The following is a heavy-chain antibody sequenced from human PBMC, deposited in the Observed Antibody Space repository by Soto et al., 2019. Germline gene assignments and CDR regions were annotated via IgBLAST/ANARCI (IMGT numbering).Heavy chain of an antibody. J-gene: IGHJ4*02. D-gene: IGHD6-13*01. V-gene: IGHV4-39*01. Sequence: LSLTCTVSGGSISSSSYYWGWIRQPPGKGLEWIGSIYYSGSTYYNPSLKSRVTISVDTSKNQFSLKLSSVTAADTAVYYCARGRRYSSSWYSDYWGQGTLVTGSS. CDR2: IYYSGST. CDR3: ARGRRYSSSWYSDY. CDR1: GGSISSSSYY.